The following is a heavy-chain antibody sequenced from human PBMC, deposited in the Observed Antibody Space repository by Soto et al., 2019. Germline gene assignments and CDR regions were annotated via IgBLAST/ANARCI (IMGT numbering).Heavy chain of an antibody. J-gene: IGHJ4*02. V-gene: IGHV1-18*04. D-gene: IGHD1-7*01. CDR3: ARDRKTGTYYFDY. Sequence: ASVKVSCKASGYTFTGYYMHWVRQAPGQGLEWMGWISPYNGSTNYAQKLQGRVTMTTDTSTSTAYMELRSLRSDDTAVYYCARDRKTGTYYFDYWGQGTLVTVSS. CDR1: GYTFTGYY. CDR2: ISPYNGST.